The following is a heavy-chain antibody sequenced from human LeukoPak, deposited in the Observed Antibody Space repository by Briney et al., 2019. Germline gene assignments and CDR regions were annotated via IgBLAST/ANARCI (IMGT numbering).Heavy chain of an antibody. Sequence: SQTLSLTCAVSGGSISSGGYSWSWIRQPPGTGLEWIGEIYHSGSTNYNPSLKSRVTISVDKSKNQFSLKLSSVTAADTAVYYCARGSPLLRWPDYWGQGTLVTVSS. CDR3: ARGSPLLRWPDY. D-gene: IGHD4-23*01. CDR2: IYHSGST. V-gene: IGHV4-30-2*01. CDR1: GGSISSGGYS. J-gene: IGHJ4*02.